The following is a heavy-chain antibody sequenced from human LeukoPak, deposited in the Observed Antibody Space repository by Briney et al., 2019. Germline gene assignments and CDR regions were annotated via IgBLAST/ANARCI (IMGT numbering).Heavy chain of an antibody. D-gene: IGHD1-26*01. V-gene: IGHV3-74*01. Sequence: GGSLRLSCVVSGFSFSNYWMHWVRQAPGKGLVWVSRINSDGATTNYAASVKGRFTISRDNAKNTLYLQMNGLRAEDTAVHYCARGIVGPTGDYWGQGTLVTVSS. CDR2: INSDGATT. J-gene: IGHJ4*02. CDR1: GFSFSNYW. CDR3: ARGIVGPTGDY.